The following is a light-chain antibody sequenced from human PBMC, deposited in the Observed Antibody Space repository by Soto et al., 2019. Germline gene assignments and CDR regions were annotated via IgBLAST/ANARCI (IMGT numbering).Light chain of an antibody. V-gene: IGKV3-15*01. CDR2: DAS. Sequence: EIVMTQSPATLSVSPGESATLSCRASQSVSSNLAWHQQKPGQAPRILMYDASTRATGIPDRFSGSGSETEFTLTISSLQSEDYAIYYCQQYNNWPPWTFGQGTKVDIK. J-gene: IGKJ1*01. CDR1: QSVSSN. CDR3: QQYNNWPPWT.